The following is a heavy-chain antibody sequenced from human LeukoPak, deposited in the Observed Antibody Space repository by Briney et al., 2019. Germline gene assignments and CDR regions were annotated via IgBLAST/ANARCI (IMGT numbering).Heavy chain of an antibody. CDR3: ARVNYDFWSGYNNLDY. CDR2: IWFDGSNR. Sequence: PGGSLRLSCEASGFTFRNYDMHWVRQAPGKGLDWVGVIWFDGSNRYYADSVKGRFTISRDNSKNTLYLQMNSLRAEDTAVYYCARVNYDFWSGYNNLDYWGQGTLVTVSS. V-gene: IGHV3-30*19. J-gene: IGHJ4*02. D-gene: IGHD3-3*01. CDR1: GFTFRNYD.